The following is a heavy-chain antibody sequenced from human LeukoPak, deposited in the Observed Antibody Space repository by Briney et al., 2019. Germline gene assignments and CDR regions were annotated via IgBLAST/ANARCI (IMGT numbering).Heavy chain of an antibody. Sequence: PGGSLRLSCAASGFTFSDYYISWIRQAPGKGREWVTYISSSGSTIYYADSVKGRFTISTDNAKNSLYLQMNSLRAEDTAVYYCARDRIELHHYYYGMDVWGPGTTVTVSS. D-gene: IGHD5-24*01. CDR2: ISSSGSTI. V-gene: IGHV3-11*01. CDR1: GFTFSDYY. J-gene: IGHJ6*02. CDR3: ARDRIELHHYYYGMDV.